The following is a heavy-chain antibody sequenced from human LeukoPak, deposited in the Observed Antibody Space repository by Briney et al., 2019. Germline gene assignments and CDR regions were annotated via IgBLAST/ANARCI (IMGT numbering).Heavy chain of an antibody. CDR2: VIHSGST. CDR3: VRGYCSGANCFRNNWFES. Sequence: PETLSLTSAVYGGSFTGYYWTWIRQPPGKGLEWIGEVIHSGSTTYNPSLKSRVTISVDTSKKQFSLSLSSVTAADTAVYYCVRGYCSGANCFRNNWFESWGQETLVTVSS. J-gene: IGHJ5*01. D-gene: IGHD2-15*01. CDR1: GGSFTGYY. V-gene: IGHV4-34*01.